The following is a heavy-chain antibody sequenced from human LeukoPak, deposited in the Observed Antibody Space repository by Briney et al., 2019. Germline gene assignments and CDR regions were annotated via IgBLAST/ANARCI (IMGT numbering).Heavy chain of an antibody. J-gene: IGHJ4*02. CDR3: ARGVGSSWTLYYFDY. V-gene: IGHV1-2*02. CDR1: GYTFTGYY. Sequence: ASVKVSCKASGYTFTGYYMHWVRQAPGQGLEWMGWINPNSGGTNYAQKFQGRVTMTRDTSISTAYMELSRLRSDDTAVYYCARGVGSSWTLYYFDYWGQGTLVTVSS. CDR2: INPNSGGT. D-gene: IGHD6-13*01.